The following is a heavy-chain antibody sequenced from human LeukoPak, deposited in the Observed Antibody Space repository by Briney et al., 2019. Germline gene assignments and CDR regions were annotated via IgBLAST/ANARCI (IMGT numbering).Heavy chain of an antibody. J-gene: IGHJ4*02. CDR3: AKGGSGTYYGIDY. V-gene: IGHV3-23*01. CDR2: ISGSGDRT. D-gene: IGHD1-26*01. CDR1: GFTFSSYA. Sequence: GGSLRLSCAASGFTFSSYAMTWVRQAPGKGLEWLSAISGSGDRTYYADSVKGRFTISRDNSKNTLYLQMNSLRAEDTAIYFCAKGGSGTYYGIDYWGQGTLVTVSS.